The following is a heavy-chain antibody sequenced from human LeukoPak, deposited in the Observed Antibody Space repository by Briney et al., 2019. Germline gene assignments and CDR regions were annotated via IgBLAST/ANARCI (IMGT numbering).Heavy chain of an antibody. CDR2: ISGSGGST. J-gene: IGHJ4*02. CDR3: AREGYYDSSGYYDTVYFDY. CDR1: GFTFSSYA. D-gene: IGHD3-22*01. V-gene: IGHV3-23*01. Sequence: GGSLRLSCAASGFTFSSYAMSWVRQAPGKGLEWVSAISGSGGSTYYADSVKGRFTISRDNSKNTLYLQMNSLRAEDTAVYYCAREGYYDSSGYYDTVYFDYWGQGTLVTVSS.